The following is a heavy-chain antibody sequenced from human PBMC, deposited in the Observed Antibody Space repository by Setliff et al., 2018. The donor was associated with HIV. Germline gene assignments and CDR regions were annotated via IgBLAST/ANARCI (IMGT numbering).Heavy chain of an antibody. V-gene: IGHV1-3*01. CDR2: INANKGNT. CDR3: ARDKTSRYYYTGSAYSDYFDF. D-gene: IGHD3-10*01. CDR1: GYTFTSYG. J-gene: IGHJ4*02. Sequence: GASVKVSCKASGYTFTSYGISWVRQAPGQRLEWMGWINANKGNTKYSQKFQGRVTITWDTSASAAYMELSSLRSEDTAVYYCARDKTSRYYYTGSAYSDYFDFWGQGTLVTVSS.